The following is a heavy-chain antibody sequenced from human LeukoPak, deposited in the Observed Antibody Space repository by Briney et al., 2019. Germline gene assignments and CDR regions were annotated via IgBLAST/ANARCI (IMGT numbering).Heavy chain of an antibody. J-gene: IGHJ1*01. Sequence: SETLSLTCTVSGGSSSSSSYYWGWIRQPPGKGLEWIGRNYYSGSTYYNPSLKSRVTISVDTAKNQFFLKLSSVDAADTPVYYCAIARPVRLLWFGELGGEYFQHWGQGTLVTVSS. V-gene: IGHV4-39*01. CDR2: NYYSGST. D-gene: IGHD3-10*01. CDR1: GGSSSSSSYY. CDR3: AIARPVRLLWFGELGGEYFQH.